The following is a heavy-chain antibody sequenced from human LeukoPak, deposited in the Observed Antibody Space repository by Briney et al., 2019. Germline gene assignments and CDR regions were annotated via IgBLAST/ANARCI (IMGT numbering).Heavy chain of an antibody. V-gene: IGHV4-31*03. Sequence: SETLSLTCTVSGGSISSSGYYWSWIRQHPGKGLEWIGYLYYSGTTYYNPSLKSRITISLDTSKSQFSLKLDSVTVADTAVYYCARGDSGASEYFQHWGQGTLVTVSS. CDR3: ARGDSGASEYFQH. CDR1: GGSISSSGYY. J-gene: IGHJ1*01. CDR2: LYYSGTT. D-gene: IGHD6-25*01.